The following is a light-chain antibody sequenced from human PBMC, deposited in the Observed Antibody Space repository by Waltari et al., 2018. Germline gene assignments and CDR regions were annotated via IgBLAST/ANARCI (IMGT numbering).Light chain of an antibody. CDR2: DAS. CDR3: QQRSNWPLIT. V-gene: IGKV3-11*01. J-gene: IGKJ5*01. CDR1: QSVSSY. Sequence: EIVLTQSPATLSLSPGERATLSCRASQSVSSYLAWYQQKPGQAPRLLIYDASNRATGSPARCSGSGSGTDFTLTISSLEPEDFAVYYCQQRSNWPLITFGQGTRLEIK.